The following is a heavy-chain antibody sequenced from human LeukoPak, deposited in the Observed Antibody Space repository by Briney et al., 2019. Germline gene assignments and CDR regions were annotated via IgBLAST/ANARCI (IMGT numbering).Heavy chain of an antibody. J-gene: IGHJ4*02. CDR2: ISGSGGST. Sequence: ETLSLTCAVSGYSISSGYYWGWIRQPPGKGLEWVSAISGSGGSTYYADSVKGRFTISRDNSKNTLYLQMNSLRAEDTAVYYCANRVVVPAAIDYWGQGTLVTVSS. CDR1: GYSISSGYY. D-gene: IGHD2-2*01. CDR3: ANRVVVPAAIDY. V-gene: IGHV3-23*01.